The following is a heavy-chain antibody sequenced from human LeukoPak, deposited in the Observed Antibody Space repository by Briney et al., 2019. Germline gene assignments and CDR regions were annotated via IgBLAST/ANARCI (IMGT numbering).Heavy chain of an antibody. D-gene: IGHD3-22*01. CDR2: INHSGST. V-gene: IGHV4-34*01. CDR1: GFTFSYYW. CDR3: ARALFSPHRYDSQDY. J-gene: IGHJ4*02. Sequence: GSLRLSCAASGFTFSYYWMHWVRQVPGKGLEWIGEINHSGSTNYNPSLKSRVTISVDTSKNQFSLKLSSVTAADTAVYYCARALFSPHRYDSQDYWGQGTLVTVSS.